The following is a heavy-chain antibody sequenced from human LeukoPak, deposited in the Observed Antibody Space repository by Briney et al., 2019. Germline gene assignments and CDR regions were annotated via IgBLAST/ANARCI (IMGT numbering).Heavy chain of an antibody. Sequence: GGSLRLSCAASGFTFSSYWMSWVRQAPGKGLEWVANIKQDGSEKYYVDSVKGRFTISRDNAKNSLYLQMNSPRAEDTAVYYCAKSISYGDSTFDYWGQGTLVTVSS. J-gene: IGHJ4*02. V-gene: IGHV3-7*03. CDR3: AKSISYGDSTFDY. D-gene: IGHD4-17*01. CDR2: IKQDGSEK. CDR1: GFTFSSYW.